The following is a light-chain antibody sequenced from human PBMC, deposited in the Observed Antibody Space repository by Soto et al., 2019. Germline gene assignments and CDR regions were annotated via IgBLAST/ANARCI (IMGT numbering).Light chain of an antibody. Sequence: QMTQSPASLSASVGDRVTITCRASQSISSWLAWYQQKPGTAPKLLIYKASTLKSGVPSRFSGSGSGTEFTLTISSLQPDDFATYYCQHYNSYSEAFGQGTKVDI. J-gene: IGKJ1*01. V-gene: IGKV1-5*03. CDR3: QHYNSYSEA. CDR2: KAS. CDR1: QSISSW.